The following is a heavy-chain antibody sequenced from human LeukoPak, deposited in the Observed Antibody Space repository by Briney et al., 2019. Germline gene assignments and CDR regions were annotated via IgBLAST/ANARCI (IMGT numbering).Heavy chain of an antibody. V-gene: IGHV3-21*04. J-gene: IGHJ4*02. D-gene: IGHD3-10*01. Sequence: GGSLRLSCAASGFTFNTYTMNWVRQAPGKGLEWVSSISSGTSYIYYADSVKGRFTISRDNAKNSLYLQMNSLRAEDTAVYFCAKDHPANYFDSGSHFDYWGQGTLVTVSS. CDR2: ISSGTSYI. CDR3: AKDHPANYFDSGSHFDY. CDR1: GFTFNTYT.